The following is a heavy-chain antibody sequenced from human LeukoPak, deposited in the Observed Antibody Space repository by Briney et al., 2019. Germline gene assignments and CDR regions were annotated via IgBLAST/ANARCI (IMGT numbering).Heavy chain of an antibody. V-gene: IGHV3-30*02. CDR2: IRYDGSNK. CDR3: ARVFIGSPVPGVDY. D-gene: IGHD2-2*01. CDR1: GFTFSSYG. Sequence: GGSLRLSCAASGFTFSSYGMHWVRQAPGKGLEWVAFIRYDGSNKYYADSVKGRFTISRDNSKNTLYLQMNSLRAEDTAVYYCARVFIGSPVPGVDYWGQGTLVTVSS. J-gene: IGHJ4*02.